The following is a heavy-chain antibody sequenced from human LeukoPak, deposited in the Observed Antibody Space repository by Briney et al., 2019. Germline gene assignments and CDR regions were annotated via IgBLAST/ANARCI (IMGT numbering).Heavy chain of an antibody. V-gene: IGHV3-49*04. CDR2: IRSKGYGGTI. D-gene: IGHD6-13*01. CDR3: TRVGYYNQWGDGIAPDL. Sequence: PGGSLRLSCTASGFTFGDYSMSWVRQPPGKGLECVGCIRSKGYGGTIKYAASVKGRFTISRDDSKSIAYLQMNSLKTEDTAFYYCTRVGYYNQWGDGIAPDLWGRGTLVTVSS. CDR1: GFTFGDYS. J-gene: IGHJ2*01.